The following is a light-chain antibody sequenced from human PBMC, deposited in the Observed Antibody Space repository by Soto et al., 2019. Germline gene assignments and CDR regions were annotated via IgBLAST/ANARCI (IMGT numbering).Light chain of an antibody. J-gene: IGKJ2*03. CDR3: QQYGNSPLYS. CDR1: QSVDSAY. Sequence: EIVLTQSPGTLSLSPGERATLSCRASQSVDSAYLAWYQQRPGQAPRLLIYGTSNRATGIPGRFGGSGSGTDFNLTISRLEPEDFAVYYCQQYGNSPLYSFGQGTRLEIK. V-gene: IGKV3-20*01. CDR2: GTS.